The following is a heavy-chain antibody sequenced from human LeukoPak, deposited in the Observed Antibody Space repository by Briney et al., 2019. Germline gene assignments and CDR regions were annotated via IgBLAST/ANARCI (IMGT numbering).Heavy chain of an antibody. V-gene: IGHV1-8*01. CDR2: MNPNSGNT. J-gene: IGHJ6*02. CDR3: AILWFGESYYYYGMDV. D-gene: IGHD3-10*01. CDR1: GYTFTSYD. Sequence: ASVKVSCKASGYTFTSYDINWVRQATGQGLEWMGWMNPNSGNTGYAQKFQGRVTTTRNTSISTAYMELSSLRSEDTAVYYCAILWFGESYYYYGMDVWGQGTTVTVSS.